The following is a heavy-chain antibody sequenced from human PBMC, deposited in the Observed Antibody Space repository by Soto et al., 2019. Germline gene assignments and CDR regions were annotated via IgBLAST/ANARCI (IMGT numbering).Heavy chain of an antibody. CDR2: VNGGGDIT. Sequence: EVQLLESGGGLVQPGGSLRLSCAASEFTFSSYSMIWVRQAPGKGLEWVSGVNGGGDITYYVESVKGRFTISRDNSKTTLYLQLTSLTAEGTAVFYCARGHCGVTMDVWGQGTTVTVSS. CDR3: ARGHCGVTMDV. J-gene: IGHJ6*02. D-gene: IGHD2-21*01. V-gene: IGHV3-23*01. CDR1: EFTFSSYS.